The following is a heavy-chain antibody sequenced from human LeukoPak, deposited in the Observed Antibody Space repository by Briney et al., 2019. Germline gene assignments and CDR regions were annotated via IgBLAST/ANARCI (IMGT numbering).Heavy chain of an antibody. J-gene: IGHJ4*02. CDR3: ARNVAQPLPFAF. V-gene: IGHV1-18*01. CDR1: GYTFTSYG. D-gene: IGHD2-15*01. CDR2: ISAYNGNT. Sequence: ASVTVSCKASGYTFTSYGIRWVRQAPGQGLEWMGWISAYNGNTNYAQKLQGRVTMTTDTSTSTAYMELRSLRSDDTAVYYCARNVAQPLPFAFWGQEPLFTASP.